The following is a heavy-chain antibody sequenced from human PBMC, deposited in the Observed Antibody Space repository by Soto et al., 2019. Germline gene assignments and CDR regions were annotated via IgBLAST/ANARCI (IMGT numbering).Heavy chain of an antibody. D-gene: IGHD1-1*01. CDR1: GGSFSGYY. CDR2: INHSGST. Sequence: SETLSLTCAVYGGSFSGYYWSWIRQPPGKGLEWIGEINHSGSTNYNPSLKSRVTISVDTSKNQFSLKLSSVTAADTAVYYCARWLNCQLILGANWNYYYGMDVWGQGTTVTGSS. J-gene: IGHJ6*02. V-gene: IGHV4-34*01. CDR3: ARWLNCQLILGANWNYYYGMDV.